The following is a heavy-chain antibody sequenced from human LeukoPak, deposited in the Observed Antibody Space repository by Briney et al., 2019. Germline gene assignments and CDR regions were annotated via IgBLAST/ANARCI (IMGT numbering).Heavy chain of an antibody. D-gene: IGHD6-19*01. CDR2: VDPEDGET. J-gene: IGHJ3*02. CDR1: GYTFTDYY. V-gene: IGHV1-69-2*01. Sequence: ASVKISCKVSGYTFTDYYMHWVQQAPGKGLEWMGLVDPEDGETIYAEKFQGRVTITADTSTDTAYMELSSLRSEDTAVYYCTTDPKAVAGRDAFDIWGQGTMVTVSS. CDR3: TTDPKAVAGRDAFDI.